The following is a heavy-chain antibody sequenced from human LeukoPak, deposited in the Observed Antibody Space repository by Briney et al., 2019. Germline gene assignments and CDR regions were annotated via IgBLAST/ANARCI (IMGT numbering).Heavy chain of an antibody. J-gene: IGHJ4*02. CDR2: MNPNSGNT. V-gene: IGHV1-8*01. CDR1: GYTFSSYD. CDR3: ARGQKSALTYGSGTYAYYFDY. D-gene: IGHD3-10*01. Sequence: VSVKVSCKASGYTFSSYDINWVRQATGQGLEWMGWMNPNSGNTGYAQKFQGRVTMTRNTSISTAYMELSSLRSEDTAVYYCARGQKSALTYGSGTYAYYFDYWGQGTLVTVSS.